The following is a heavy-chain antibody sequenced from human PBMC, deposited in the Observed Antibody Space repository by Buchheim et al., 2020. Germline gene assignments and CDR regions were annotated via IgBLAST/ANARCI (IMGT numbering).Heavy chain of an antibody. Sequence: QVQLQQWGAGLLKPSETLSLTCAVSGGSFSGYYWSWIRQPPGKGLEWIGEINHSGSTNYNPSLKSRVTISVDTSKNQFSLKLSSVTAADTAAYYCARGLYGDYVFWYFDLWGRGTL. J-gene: IGHJ2*01. D-gene: IGHD4-17*01. CDR2: INHSGST. CDR1: GGSFSGYY. V-gene: IGHV4-34*01. CDR3: ARGLYGDYVFWYFDL.